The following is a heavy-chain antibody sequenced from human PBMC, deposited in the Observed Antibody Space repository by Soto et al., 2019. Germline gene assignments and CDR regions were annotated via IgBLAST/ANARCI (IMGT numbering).Heavy chain of an antibody. CDR1: GYSFTSYW. CDR3: ATRPRAPRGYYYGMDV. Sequence: PGESLKISCKGSGYSFTSYWISWVRQMPGKGLEWMGRSDPSDSYTNYSPSFQGHVTISADKSISTAYLQWSSLKASDTAMYYCATRPRAPRGYYYGMDVWGQGTTVTVSS. CDR2: SDPSDSYT. J-gene: IGHJ6*02. V-gene: IGHV5-10-1*01. D-gene: IGHD3-10*01.